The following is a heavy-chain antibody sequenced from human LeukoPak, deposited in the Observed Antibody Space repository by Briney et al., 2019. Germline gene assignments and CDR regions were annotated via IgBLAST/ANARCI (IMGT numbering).Heavy chain of an antibody. V-gene: IGHV1-18*04. J-gene: IGHJ4*02. CDR1: GYTFNSYG. D-gene: IGHD3-16*02. CDR2: ISPYNGNT. Sequence: ASVKVSCKASGYTFNSYGISWVRQAPGQGLEWMGSISPYNGNTKYAERLQGRVIITTDTSTRTAYMELRSLRSDDTAVFYCARDQYDYVWGSYRPYFDYWGQGTLVTVSS. CDR3: ARDQYDYVWGSYRPYFDY.